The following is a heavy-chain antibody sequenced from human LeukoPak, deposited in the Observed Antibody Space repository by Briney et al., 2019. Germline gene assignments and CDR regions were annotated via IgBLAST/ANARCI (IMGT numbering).Heavy chain of an antibody. Sequence: GGSLRLSCAASGFTFSSFDMNWVRQAPGKGLEWLSYISNSGSTMYYADSVKGRFTVSRDNAKDSLYLQMNSLRAEDTAVYYCAELGITMIGGAWGKGTTVTISS. CDR1: GFTFSSFD. J-gene: IGHJ6*04. D-gene: IGHD3-10*02. V-gene: IGHV3-48*03. CDR3: AELGITMIGGA. CDR2: ISNSGSTM.